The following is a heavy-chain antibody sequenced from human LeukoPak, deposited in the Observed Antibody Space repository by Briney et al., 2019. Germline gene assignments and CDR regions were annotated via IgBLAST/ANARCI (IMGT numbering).Heavy chain of an antibody. V-gene: IGHV4-61*02. CDR1: GGSISSGSYY. CDR3: ARGKLARAFDY. CDR2: IYTSGST. J-gene: IGHJ4*02. Sequence: SQTLSLTCTVSGGSISSGSYYWSWIRQPAGKGLEWIGRIYTSGSTNYNPSLKSRVTISVDTSKNQFSLKLSSVTAADTAVYYCARGKLARAFDYWGQGTLVTVSS. D-gene: IGHD6-13*01.